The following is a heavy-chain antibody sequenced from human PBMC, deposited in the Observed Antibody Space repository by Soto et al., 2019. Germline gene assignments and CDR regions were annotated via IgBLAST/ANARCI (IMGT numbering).Heavy chain of an antibody. V-gene: IGHV3-30*03. Sequence: PGGSLRLSCAATGFTLRTNGMSWFRQAPGKGLEWVAVISYDGSNKYYADSVKGRFTISRDNSKNTLYLQMNSLRAEDTAVYYCAREDREIDLWGRGTLVTVSS. CDR2: ISYDGSNK. CDR3: AREDREIDL. CDR1: GFTLRTNG. J-gene: IGHJ2*01. D-gene: IGHD1-26*01.